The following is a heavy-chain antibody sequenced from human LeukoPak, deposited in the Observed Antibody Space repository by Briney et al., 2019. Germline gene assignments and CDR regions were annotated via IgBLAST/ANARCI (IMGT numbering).Heavy chain of an antibody. Sequence: PGGSLRLSCAASGFTISSYWMNWFRQAPGKGLEWVANIKQDGSEKKYVDSVKGRSTISRDNARNTLYVQMNSLRVEDTAVYYCAREYSTLDYWGQGTLVTVSS. CDR3: AREYSTLDY. CDR2: IKQDGSEK. V-gene: IGHV3-7*01. D-gene: IGHD6-13*01. CDR1: GFTISSYW. J-gene: IGHJ4*02.